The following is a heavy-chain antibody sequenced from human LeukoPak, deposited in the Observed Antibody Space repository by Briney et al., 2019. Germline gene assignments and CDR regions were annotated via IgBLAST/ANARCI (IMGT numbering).Heavy chain of an antibody. CDR2: IYHSGST. Sequence: PSETLSLTCTVSGDSVSSTSYYWGWIRQPPGKGLEWIGYIYHSGSTYYNPSLKSRVTISVDRSKNQFSLKLSSVTAADTAVYYCARGGIAVAGQPTRLDYWGQGTLVTVSS. CDR1: GDSVSSTSYY. J-gene: IGHJ4*02. D-gene: IGHD6-19*01. V-gene: IGHV4-39*07. CDR3: ARGGIAVAGQPTRLDY.